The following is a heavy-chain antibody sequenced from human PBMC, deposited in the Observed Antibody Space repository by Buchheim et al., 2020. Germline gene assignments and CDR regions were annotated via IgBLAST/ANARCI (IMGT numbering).Heavy chain of an antibody. V-gene: IGHV1-2*02. Sequence: QVHLVQSGAEVKKPGASVKVSCKTSGFTFSGFYMHWVRQAPGQGLEWMGWINPSSGATNCAQKFQDRVTMTRDTSINPAYMELTRLRSDDTAVYYCAKRFYDYSGYDLWAFDIWGQGT. CDR3: AKRFYDYSGYDLWAFDI. CDR1: GFTFSGFY. J-gene: IGHJ3*02. D-gene: IGHD3-22*01. CDR2: INPSSGAT.